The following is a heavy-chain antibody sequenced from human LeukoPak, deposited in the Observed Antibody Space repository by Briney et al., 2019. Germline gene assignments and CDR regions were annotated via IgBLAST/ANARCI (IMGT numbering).Heavy chain of an antibody. CDR2: INHSGST. J-gene: IGHJ4*02. Sequence: PSETLSLTCAVYGGSFSGYYWSWIRQPPGKGLEWIGEINHSGSTNYNPPPKSRVTISVDTSKIQFSLKLSSVTAADTAVYYCARGGGIAVADPFVTAFDYWGQGTLVTVSS. CDR3: ARGGGIAVADPFVTAFDY. CDR1: GGSFSGYY. D-gene: IGHD6-19*01. V-gene: IGHV4-34*01.